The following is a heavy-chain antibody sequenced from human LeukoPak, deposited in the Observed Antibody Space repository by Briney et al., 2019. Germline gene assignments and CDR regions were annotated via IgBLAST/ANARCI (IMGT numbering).Heavy chain of an antibody. CDR1: GFTFSSYG. D-gene: IGHD3-16*01. Sequence: GGSLRLSCAAPGFTFSSYGMHWVRQAPGKGLEWVAVILNDGSQEKYADSVKGRFAISRDNSKNTLFLQMNSLRAEDTAVYYCVRDDALGDNAMDIWGQGTMVTVSS. CDR3: VRDDALGDNAMDI. V-gene: IGHV3-33*01. J-gene: IGHJ3*02. CDR2: ILNDGSQE.